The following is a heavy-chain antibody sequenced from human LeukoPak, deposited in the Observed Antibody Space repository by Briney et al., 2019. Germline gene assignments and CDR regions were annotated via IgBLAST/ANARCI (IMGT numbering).Heavy chain of an antibody. D-gene: IGHD2-2*01. CDR3: ARGFRFSTSWPFDY. CDR1: GYSISSGYY. CDR2: INHSGST. V-gene: IGHV4-38-2*02. Sequence: SETLSLTCTVSGYSISSGYYWGWIRQPPGKGLEWIGSINHSGSTNYNPSLKSRVTISVDTSKNQFSLKLSSVTAADTAVYYCARGFRFSTSWPFDYWGQGTLVTVSS. J-gene: IGHJ4*02.